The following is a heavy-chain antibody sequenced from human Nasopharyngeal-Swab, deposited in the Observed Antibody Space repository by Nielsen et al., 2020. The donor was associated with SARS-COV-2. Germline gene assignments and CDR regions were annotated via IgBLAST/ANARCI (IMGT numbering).Heavy chain of an antibody. D-gene: IGHD5-18*01. J-gene: IGHJ4*02. Sequence: VKVSCKASGYTFTNHFMHWVRQAPGQGLEWMGMINPSGGSTGYAQNFQGRVTVTRDTSTSTVYMELSSLSSEDTAVYYCARGYSYGLAYWGQGTLVTVSP. CDR2: INPSGGST. V-gene: IGHV1-46*01. CDR3: ARGYSYGLAY. CDR1: GYTFTNHF.